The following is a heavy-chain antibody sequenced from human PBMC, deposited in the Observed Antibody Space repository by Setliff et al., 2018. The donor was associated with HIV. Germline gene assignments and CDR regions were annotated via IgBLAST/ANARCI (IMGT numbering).Heavy chain of an antibody. J-gene: IGHJ6*03. V-gene: IGHV4-59*12. CDR1: GGSISSFY. CDR3: ALTGHRLLRGYMDV. Sequence: PSETLSLTCTVSGGSISSFYWSWIRQPPGKGPEWIGYINHSGSTNYNPSLKSRGTISVDTSKNQFSLKLSSVTAADTAVYYCALTGHRLLRGYMDVWGKGTTVTVSS. CDR2: INHSGST. D-gene: IGHD2-15*01.